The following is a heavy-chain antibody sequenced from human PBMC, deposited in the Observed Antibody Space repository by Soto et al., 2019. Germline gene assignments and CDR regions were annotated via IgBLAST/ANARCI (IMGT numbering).Heavy chain of an antibody. CDR1: GGSFSGYY. Sequence: QVQLQQWGAGLLKPSETLSLTCAVYGGSFSGYYWSWIRQPPGKGLEWIGEIKHSGSTNYNPSLKSRVTLSVDTSKNQFSLKLSSVPAADTAVYYCARSREYCTNGVCYTAEFDYWGQGTLVTVSS. V-gene: IGHV4-34*01. CDR2: IKHSGST. D-gene: IGHD2-8*01. J-gene: IGHJ4*02. CDR3: ARSREYCTNGVCYTAEFDY.